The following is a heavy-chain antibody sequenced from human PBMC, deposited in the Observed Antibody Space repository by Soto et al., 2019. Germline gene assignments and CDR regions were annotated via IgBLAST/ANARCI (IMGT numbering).Heavy chain of an antibody. CDR3: ARPYCSGGSCYSWSGMDV. D-gene: IGHD2-15*01. CDR1: GFTFDDYA. V-gene: IGHV3-9*01. CDR2: ISWNSGSI. J-gene: IGHJ6*02. Sequence: EVQLVESGGGLVQPGRSLRLSCAASGFTFDDYAMHWVRQAPGKGLEWVSGISWNSGSIGYADSVKGRFTISRDNAKNSLYLQMNSLRAEDTALYYCARPYCSGGSCYSWSGMDVWGQGTTVTVSS.